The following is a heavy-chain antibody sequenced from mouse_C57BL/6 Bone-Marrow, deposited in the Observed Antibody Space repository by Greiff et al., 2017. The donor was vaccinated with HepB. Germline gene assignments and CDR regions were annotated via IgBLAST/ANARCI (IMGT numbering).Heavy chain of an antibody. CDR2: IYPGSGST. CDR3: ARGYYYGTPAWFAY. V-gene: IGHV1-55*01. D-gene: IGHD1-1*01. J-gene: IGHJ3*01. Sequence: VQLQESGAELVKPGASVKMSCKASGYTFTSYWITWVKQRPGQGLEWIGDIYPGSGSTNYNEKFKSKATLTVDTSSSTAYMQLSSLTSEDSAVYYCARGYYYGTPAWFAYWGQGTLVTVSA. CDR1: GYTFTSYW.